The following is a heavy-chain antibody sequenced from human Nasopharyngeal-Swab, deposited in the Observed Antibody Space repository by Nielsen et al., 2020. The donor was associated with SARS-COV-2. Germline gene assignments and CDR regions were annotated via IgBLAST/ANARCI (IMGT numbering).Heavy chain of an antibody. J-gene: IGHJ3*02. CDR2: IYYSGST. CDR3: ARAPTRSRYSSSLGAFDI. V-gene: IGHV4-59*01. D-gene: IGHD6-13*01. CDR1: GGSISSYY. Sequence: SETLSLTCTVSGGSISSYYWSWIRQPPGKGLEWIGYIYYSGSTNYNPSLKSRVTISVATSKNQFSLKLSSVTAADTAVYYCARAPTRSRYSSSLGAFDIWGQGTMVTVSS.